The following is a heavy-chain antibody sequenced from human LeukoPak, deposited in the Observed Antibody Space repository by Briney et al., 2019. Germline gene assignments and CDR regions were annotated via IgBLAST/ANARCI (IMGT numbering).Heavy chain of an antibody. J-gene: IGHJ6*02. CDR2: IYYSGST. CDR1: GGPISDYY. V-gene: IGHV4-59*01. CDR3: ARDGSLSGVDV. Sequence: SETLSLTCTVSGGPISDYYWSWIRQPPGMDLEWIGYIYYSGSTNYNPSLKSRVTISVDTSKNQFSLKLSSVTAADTAVYYCARDGSLSGVDVWGQGTTVTVSS.